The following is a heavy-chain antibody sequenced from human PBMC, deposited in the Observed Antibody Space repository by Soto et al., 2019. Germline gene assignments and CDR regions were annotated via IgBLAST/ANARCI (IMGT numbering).Heavy chain of an antibody. V-gene: IGHV5-10-1*01. CDR3: ARHRFCSSTSCYYGMDV. D-gene: IGHD2-2*01. Sequence: PGESLKISCKGSGYSFTSYWISWVRQMPGKGLEWMGRIDPSDSYTNYSPSFQGHVTISADKSISTAYLQWSSLKASDTAMYYCARHRFCSSTSCYYGMDVWGQGTTVTVSS. J-gene: IGHJ6*02. CDR2: IDPSDSYT. CDR1: GYSFTSYW.